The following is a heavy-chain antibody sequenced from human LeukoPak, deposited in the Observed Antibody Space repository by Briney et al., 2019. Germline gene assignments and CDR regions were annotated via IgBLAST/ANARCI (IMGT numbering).Heavy chain of an antibody. J-gene: IGHJ6*03. CDR1: GFTFSSYT. CDR3: AKEGYSRGYYSYYYMDV. Sequence: GGSLRLSCAASGFTFSSYTMNWVRQAPGKGLEWLSSITTNTTDKYYADSVKGRFTISRDNSKNTLYVQMNSLRAEDTAVYYCAKEGYSRGYYSYYYMDVWGKGTTVTVSS. V-gene: IGHV3-21*01. D-gene: IGHD6-13*01. CDR2: ITTNTTDK.